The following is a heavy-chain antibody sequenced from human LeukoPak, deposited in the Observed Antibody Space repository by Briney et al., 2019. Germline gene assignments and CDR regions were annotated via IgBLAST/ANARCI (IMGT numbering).Heavy chain of an antibody. Sequence: NPSETLSLTCTVSGGSISSSSYYWGWIRQPPGKGLEWIGSIYYSGSTYYNPSLKSRVTISVDTSKNQFSLKLSSVTAADTAVYYCARDISPFGRARSGSHARPAYNWFDPWGQGTLVTVSS. CDR2: IYYSGST. V-gene: IGHV4-39*07. J-gene: IGHJ5*02. CDR1: GGSISSSSYY. CDR3: ARDISPFGRARSGSHARPAYNWFDP. D-gene: IGHD3-10*01.